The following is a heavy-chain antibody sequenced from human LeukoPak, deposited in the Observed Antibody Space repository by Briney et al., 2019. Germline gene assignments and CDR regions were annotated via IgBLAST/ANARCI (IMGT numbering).Heavy chain of an antibody. V-gene: IGHV4-39*07. J-gene: IGHJ3*02. CDR2: IYYSGST. Sequence: PSETLSLTCTVSGGSIGRSSYYWGWIRQPPGKGLEWIGSIYYSGSTNYIPSLRGRVTISLDTSKNQFSLNLSSVTAADTAVYYCARDRCFGSGWFCSHYDAFDIWGQGTMVTVSS. D-gene: IGHD6-19*01. CDR3: ARDRCFGSGWFCSHYDAFDI. CDR1: GGSIGRSSYY.